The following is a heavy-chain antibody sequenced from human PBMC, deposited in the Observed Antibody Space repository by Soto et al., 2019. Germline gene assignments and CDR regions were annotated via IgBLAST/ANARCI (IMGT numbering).Heavy chain of an antibody. CDR1: GFSLRTSGKC. J-gene: IGHJ5*02. CDR3: AHMGYSSTWCRWFDP. D-gene: IGHD6-13*01. V-gene: IGHV2-70*11. CDR2: IDWDDDR. Sequence: SPPAPVTPTQPLAMTCTSSGFSLRTSGKCVSSIRQPPGKALEWLARIDWDDDRYYSPSLKSRLTVTKDTSKNQVVLTMTNMDPVDTGTYYCAHMGYSSTWCRWFDPWGQRTLGTVSS.